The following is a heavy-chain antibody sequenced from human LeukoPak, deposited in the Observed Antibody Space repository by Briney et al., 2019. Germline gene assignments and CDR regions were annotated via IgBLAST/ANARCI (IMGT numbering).Heavy chain of an antibody. Sequence: SETLSLTCTVSGGSISSYYWSWIRQPPGKGLEWIGYIYYSGSTNYNPSLKSRVTISVDTSKNQFSLKLSSVTAADTAVYYCARLHDSSGYYPPSYYYYGMDVGGQGTRVTVSS. J-gene: IGHJ6*02. D-gene: IGHD3-22*01. CDR2: IYYSGST. CDR3: ARLHDSSGYYPPSYYYYGMDV. V-gene: IGHV4-59*08. CDR1: GGSISSYY.